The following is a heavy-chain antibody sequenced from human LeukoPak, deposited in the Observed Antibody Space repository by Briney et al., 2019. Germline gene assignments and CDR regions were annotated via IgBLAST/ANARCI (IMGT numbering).Heavy chain of an antibody. Sequence: PGGSLRLSCAASGFTFSSYWMSWVRQAPGKGLEWVANIKQDGSEKYYVDSVKGRFTISRDNAKNSLYLQMNSLRAEDTAVYYCARGDGAAMYYFDYWGQGTLVTVSS. D-gene: IGHD5-24*01. CDR2: IKQDGSEK. CDR1: GFTFSSYW. J-gene: IGHJ4*02. CDR3: ARGDGAAMYYFDY. V-gene: IGHV3-7*01.